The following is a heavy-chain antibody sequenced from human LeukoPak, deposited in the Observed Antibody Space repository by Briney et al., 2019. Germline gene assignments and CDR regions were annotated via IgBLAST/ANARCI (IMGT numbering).Heavy chain of an antibody. CDR3: AKAPDSSSWYGWFDP. Sequence: GGSLRLSCAASGFTFSSYAMSWVRQAPGKGLEWVSAISGSGGSTYYADSVKGRFTISRDNSKNTLYLQMNSLRAEDTAVYYCAKAPDSSSWYGWFDPWGQGTLVTVSS. CDR2: ISGSGGST. CDR1: GFTFSSYA. J-gene: IGHJ5*02. V-gene: IGHV3-23*01. D-gene: IGHD6-13*01.